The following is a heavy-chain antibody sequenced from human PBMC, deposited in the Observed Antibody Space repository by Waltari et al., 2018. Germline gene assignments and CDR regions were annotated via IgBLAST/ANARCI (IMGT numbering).Heavy chain of an antibody. CDR2: ISSSSTI. CDR3: ARGMVGAAYFDC. V-gene: IGHV3-48*04. Sequence: EVQLVESGGGLVQPGGSLRLSCVASGFTFSSYSMNWVRQAPGKGLEWVSYISSSSTINYADSVKGRFTISRDSPKTSLYLQMNSLRAEDAAVYYCARGMVGAAYFDCWGQGALVSVSS. D-gene: IGHD1-26*01. CDR1: GFTFSSYS. J-gene: IGHJ4*02.